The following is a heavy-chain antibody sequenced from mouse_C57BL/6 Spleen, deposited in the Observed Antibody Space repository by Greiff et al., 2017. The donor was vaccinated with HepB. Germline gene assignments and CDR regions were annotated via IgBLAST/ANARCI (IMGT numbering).Heavy chain of an antibody. D-gene: IGHD1-1*01. CDR3: ARYGDYYGSSYWYFDV. J-gene: IGHJ1*03. CDR1: GYTFTSYD. V-gene: IGHV1-85*01. CDR2: IYPRDGST. Sequence: VQLQQSGPELVKPGASVKLSCKASGYTFTSYDINWVKQRPGQGLEWIGWIYPRDGSTKYNEKFKGKATLTVDTSSSTAYMELHSLTSEDSAVYFCARYGDYYGSSYWYFDVWGTGTTVTVSS.